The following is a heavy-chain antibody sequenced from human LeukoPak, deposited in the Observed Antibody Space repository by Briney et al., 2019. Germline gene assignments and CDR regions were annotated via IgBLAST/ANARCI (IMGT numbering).Heavy chain of an antibody. D-gene: IGHD1-26*01. CDR3: ARAVWGAGSYYFDY. Sequence: ASVKVSCEASGYTFTSYFMHWVRQAPGQGLEWMGWINPNSGGTNYAQKFQGRVTMTRDTSISTAYMELSRLRSDDTAVYYCARAVWGAGSYYFDYWGQGTLVTVSS. V-gene: IGHV1-2*02. CDR2: INPNSGGT. CDR1: GYTFTSYF. J-gene: IGHJ4*02.